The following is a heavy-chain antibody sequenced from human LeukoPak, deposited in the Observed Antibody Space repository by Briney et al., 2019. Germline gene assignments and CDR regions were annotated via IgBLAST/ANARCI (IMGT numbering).Heavy chain of an antibody. CDR2: INPNSGGT. D-gene: IGHD3-10*01. CDR3: ARGRKVGPYGRPNYYMDV. Sequence: ASVKVSCKASGYTFTGYYMHWVRQAPGQGLEWMGWINPNSGGTNYAQKFQGRVTMTRDTSISTAYMELSSLRSEDTAVYYCARGRKVGPYGRPNYYMDVWGKGTTVTVSS. CDR1: GYTFTGYY. V-gene: IGHV1-2*02. J-gene: IGHJ6*03.